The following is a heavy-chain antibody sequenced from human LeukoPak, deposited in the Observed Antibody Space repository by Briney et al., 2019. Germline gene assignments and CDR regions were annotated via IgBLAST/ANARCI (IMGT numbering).Heavy chain of an antibody. CDR2: ISWNSGSI. V-gene: IGHV3-9*01. CDR3: AKDHGAWSSNY. D-gene: IGHD2-15*01. Sequence: GGSLRLSCAASGFTFDDYAMHWVRQAPGKGLEWVSGISWNSGSIGYADSVKGRFTISRDNAKNSLYLQMNSLRAEDTALYYCAKDHGAWSSNYWGQGTLVTVSS. CDR1: GFTFDDYA. J-gene: IGHJ4*02.